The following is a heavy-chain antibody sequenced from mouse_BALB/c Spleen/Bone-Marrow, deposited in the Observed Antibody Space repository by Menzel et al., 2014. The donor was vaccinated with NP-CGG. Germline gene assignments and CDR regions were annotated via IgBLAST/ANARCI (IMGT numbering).Heavy chain of an antibody. CDR3: ASYRLRTYFDY. V-gene: IGHV14-3*02. D-gene: IGHD2-14*01. CDR1: GFNIKDTY. J-gene: IGHJ2*01. Sequence: EVQLQQSGAELVKPWASVRLSCTASGFNIKDTYIHWVKQRPEKGLEWIGRIDPANGNTKYDPKFQGKATITADTSSNTSYLQLSSLTSEDTAVYYCASYRLRTYFDYWGQGTTLTVSS. CDR2: IDPANGNT.